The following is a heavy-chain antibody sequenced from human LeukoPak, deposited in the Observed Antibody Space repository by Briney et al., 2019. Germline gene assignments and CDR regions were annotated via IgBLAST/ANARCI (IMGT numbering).Heavy chain of an antibody. Sequence: SETLSLTCTVSGGSISSYYWSWIRQPPGKGLEWIGEINHSGSTNYNPSLKSRVTISVDTSKNQFSLKLSSVTAADTAVYYCARGGGRDYYDSSGYLDYWGQGTLVTVSS. CDR3: ARGGGRDYYDSSGYLDY. V-gene: IGHV4-34*01. J-gene: IGHJ4*02. D-gene: IGHD3-22*01. CDR2: INHSGST. CDR1: GGSISSYY.